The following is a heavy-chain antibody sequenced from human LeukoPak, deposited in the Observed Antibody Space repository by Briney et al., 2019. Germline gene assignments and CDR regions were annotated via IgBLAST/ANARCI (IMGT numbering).Heavy chain of an antibody. V-gene: IGHV4-34*01. Sequence: SETLSLTCAVYGGSFSGYYWSWIRQPPGKGLEWIGEINHSGSTNYNPSLKSRVTISVDTSKNQFSLKLSSVTAADTAVYYCARVSYDFWSGYYRGNWFDPWGQGTLVTVSS. CDR3: ARVSYDFWSGYYRGNWFDP. J-gene: IGHJ5*02. CDR2: INHSGST. CDR1: GGSFSGYY. D-gene: IGHD3-3*01.